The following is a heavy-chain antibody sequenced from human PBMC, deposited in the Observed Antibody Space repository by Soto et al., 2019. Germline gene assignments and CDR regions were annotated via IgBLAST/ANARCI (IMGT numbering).Heavy chain of an antibody. CDR2: INNRGGST. CDR3: AKDGPYYDSSGYSDAFDI. J-gene: IGHJ3*02. D-gene: IGHD3-22*01. V-gene: IGHV3-23*01. CDR1: GFTFSRSF. Sequence: GGSLRLSCAASGFTFSRSFMHWVRQAPGKGLEWVSTINNRGGSTNYADSVKGRFTISRDNSENTLYLQMNSLRAEDTALYSCAKDGPYYDSSGYSDAFDIWGQGTMVTVSS.